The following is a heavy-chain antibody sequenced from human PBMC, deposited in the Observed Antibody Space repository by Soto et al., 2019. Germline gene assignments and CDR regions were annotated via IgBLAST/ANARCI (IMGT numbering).Heavy chain of an antibody. CDR1: GYTFANYW. CDR2: IFPSDSDT. CDR3: ARRRRVLRAMLGHRGYYFDY. Sequence: PGESLKISCRASGYTFANYWIIWVRQMPGKGLEWMGSIFPSDSDTRYSPSFQGQVTISADKSINTAYLQWRSLKASDSAIYHCARRRRVLRAMLGHRGYYFDYWGQGSPVTVSS. J-gene: IGHJ4*02. D-gene: IGHD6-19*01. V-gene: IGHV5-51*01.